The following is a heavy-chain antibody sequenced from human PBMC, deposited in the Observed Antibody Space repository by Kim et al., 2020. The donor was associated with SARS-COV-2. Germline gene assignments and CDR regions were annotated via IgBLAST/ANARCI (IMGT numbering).Heavy chain of an antibody. V-gene: IGHV3-53*01. CDR3: ARDPLGDGYSFSDY. Sequence: AESGKGRFTISRDSSKNTVNLQMNSLGADDTAVYYCARDPLGDGYSFSDYWGQGTLVTVSS. D-gene: IGHD4-4*01. J-gene: IGHJ4*02.